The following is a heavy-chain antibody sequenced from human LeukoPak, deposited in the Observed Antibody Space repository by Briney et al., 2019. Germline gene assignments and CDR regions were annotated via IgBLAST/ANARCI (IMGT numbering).Heavy chain of an antibody. V-gene: IGHV1-18*01. CDR3: ARDFETPGNYYFDY. CDR1: GYTFTSYG. Sequence: ASVKVSCKASGYTFTSYGISWVRQAPGQGLEWMGWISAYNGNTNYAQKLQGRVTMTTDTSTSTAYMELRSLRSDDTAVYYCARDFETPGNYYFDYWGQGTLVTVSS. CDR2: ISAYNGNT. J-gene: IGHJ4*02. D-gene: IGHD3-9*01.